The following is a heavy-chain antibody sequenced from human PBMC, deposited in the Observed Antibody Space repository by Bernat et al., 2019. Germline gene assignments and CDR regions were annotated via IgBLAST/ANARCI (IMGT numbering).Heavy chain of an antibody. V-gene: IGHV3-23*01. J-gene: IGHJ6*02. CDR2: ISGSGGST. Sequence: EVQLLESGGGLVQPGGSLRLSCAASGFTFSSYAMSWVRQAPGKGLEWVSAISGSGGSTYYADSVKGRFNISRDNSKNTLYLQMNSLRAEDTAVYYCAKDSGGATGSYYYGMDVWGQGTTVTVSS. CDR1: GFTFSSYA. D-gene: IGHD1-1*01. CDR3: AKDSGGATGSYYYGMDV.